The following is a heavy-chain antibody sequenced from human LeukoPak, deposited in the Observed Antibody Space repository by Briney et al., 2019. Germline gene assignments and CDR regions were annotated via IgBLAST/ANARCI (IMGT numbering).Heavy chain of an antibody. V-gene: IGHV4-61*02. J-gene: IGHJ4*02. Sequence: PSQTLSLTCTVSGDSMTSGSYYWSWIRQPAGKGLEWIGRVYTRGSATYNPSLKSRVTLSVDTSNNQVSLRLTSVTAADTAVYYCARDNSGSFPPIFDHWVQGFQVTVSS. CDR1: GDSMTSGSYY. D-gene: IGHD1-26*01. CDR3: ARDNSGSFPPIFDH. CDR2: VYTRGSA.